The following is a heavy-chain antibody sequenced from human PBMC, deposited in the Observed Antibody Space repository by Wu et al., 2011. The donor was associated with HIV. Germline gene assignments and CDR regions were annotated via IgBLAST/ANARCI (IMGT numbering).Heavy chain of an antibody. J-gene: IGHJ5*02. CDR2: IIPLFGTT. CDR3: AGDLGGDEDT. Sequence: QVQLVQSGAEMRKSGSSVKVSCKISGGTFTNYVISWVRQAPGQGLEWMGRIIPLFGTTTHTQKFQGRVTISADKSTSTAYIEVRSLRSEDTSVYYCAGDLGGDEDTWGQGTLVTVSS. D-gene: IGHD2-21*01. V-gene: IGHV1-69*14. CDR1: GGTFTNYV.